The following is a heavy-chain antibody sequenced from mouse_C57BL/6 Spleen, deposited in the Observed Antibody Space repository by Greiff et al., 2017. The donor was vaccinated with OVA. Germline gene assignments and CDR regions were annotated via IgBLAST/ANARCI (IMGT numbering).Heavy chain of an antibody. CDR2: IWTGGGT. Sequence: VKLMESGPGLVAPSQSLSITCTVSGFSLTSYAISWVRQPPGKGLEWLGVIWTGGGTNYNSALKSRLSISKDNSKSQVFLKMNSLQTDDTARYYCARNDYGSSTGYFDVWGTGTTVTVSS. CDR1: GFSLTSYA. V-gene: IGHV2-9-1*01. D-gene: IGHD1-1*01. CDR3: ARNDYGSSTGYFDV. J-gene: IGHJ1*03.